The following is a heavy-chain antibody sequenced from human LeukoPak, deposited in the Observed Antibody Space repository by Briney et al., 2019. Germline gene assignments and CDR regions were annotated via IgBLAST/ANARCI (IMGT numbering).Heavy chain of an antibody. Sequence: PGGSLRLSCTASGFSLRDHAMSWFRQAPGKGPEWVGFIRAKAHGGTTEKAASLEGRFTISRDDSRNIVYLQMNSLKIEDTAIYYCTRDKGYSWFAEWLDPWGQGTLVTVSS. J-gene: IGHJ5*02. CDR3: TRDKGYSWFAEWLDP. CDR1: GFSLRDHA. D-gene: IGHD6-13*01. CDR2: IRAKAHGGTT. V-gene: IGHV3-49*03.